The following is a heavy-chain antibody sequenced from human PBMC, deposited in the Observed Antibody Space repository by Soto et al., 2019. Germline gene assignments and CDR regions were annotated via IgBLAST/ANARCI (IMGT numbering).Heavy chain of an antibody. J-gene: IGHJ5*02. V-gene: IGHV2-70*01. Sequence: VSGPTLVNPTQTLTLTCTLSGSSLTSSGMSGSWIRQTPGKALEWLALIDWEDDKFYSASLKTRLSISKDTAKNQVVLTMTNMDPVDTGTYFCARIWAIAAAGTGGWFDTWGQGXLVTVSS. CDR1: GSSLTSSGMS. D-gene: IGHD6-13*01. CDR2: IDWEDDK. CDR3: ARIWAIAAAGTGGWFDT.